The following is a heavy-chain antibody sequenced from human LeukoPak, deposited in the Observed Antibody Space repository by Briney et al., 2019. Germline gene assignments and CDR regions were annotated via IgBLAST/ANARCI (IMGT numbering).Heavy chain of an antibody. CDR2: ISSSSSYI. D-gene: IGHD3-10*01. Sequence: KPGGSLRLSCAASGFTLNTYTMNWVRQAPGKGLEWVSSISSSSSYIYYADSVKGRFTISRDDAKNSLSLQMNSLRAEDTAVYYCARSGIKMVRGVIIKSPYHMDVWGKGTTVTVSS. V-gene: IGHV3-21*01. J-gene: IGHJ6*03. CDR3: ARSGIKMVRGVIIKSPYHMDV. CDR1: GFTLNTYT.